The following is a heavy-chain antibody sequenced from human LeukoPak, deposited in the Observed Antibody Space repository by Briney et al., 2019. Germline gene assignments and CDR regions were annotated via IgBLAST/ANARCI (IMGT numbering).Heavy chain of an antibody. V-gene: IGHV1-2*02. CDR3: ARENIEQWPAFDY. CDR1: GYTLTCYY. Sequence: ASVKVSCKASGYTLTCYYMHWVRQAPGQGPEWMGWINGNSGGTKYARKFDGRVTMTSDTSTSTVQMDLGTLRSDDTAVYYCARENIEQWPAFDYWGQGTPVTVSS. D-gene: IGHD1/OR15-1a*01. CDR2: INGNSGGT. J-gene: IGHJ4*02.